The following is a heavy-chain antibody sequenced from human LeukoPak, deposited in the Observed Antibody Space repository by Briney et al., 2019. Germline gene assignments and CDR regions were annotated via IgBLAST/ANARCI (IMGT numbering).Heavy chain of an antibody. CDR3: ARGLVRYYYYYMDV. Sequence: PSETLSLTCAVYGGSFSGYYWSWIRQPPGKGLEWIGEINRSGSTNYNPSLKSRVTISVDTSKNQFSLKLSSVTAADTAVYYCARGLVRYYYYYMDVWGKGTTVTVSS. CDR2: INRSGST. CDR1: GGSFSGYY. J-gene: IGHJ6*03. V-gene: IGHV4-34*01. D-gene: IGHD2-8*02.